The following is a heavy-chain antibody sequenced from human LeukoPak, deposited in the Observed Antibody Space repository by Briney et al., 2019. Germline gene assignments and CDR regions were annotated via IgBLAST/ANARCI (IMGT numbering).Heavy chain of an antibody. Sequence: GGSLRLSCAASGFTFSDYYMSWVRQAPGKGLEWVSAISGSGGSTYYADSVKGRFTISRDNSKNTLYLQMNSLRAEDTAVYYCAKDRVVVAGKQGDYFDYWGQGTLVTVSS. CDR3: AKDRVVVAGKQGDYFDY. CDR1: GFTFSDYY. J-gene: IGHJ4*02. V-gene: IGHV3-23*01. D-gene: IGHD6-19*01. CDR2: ISGSGGST.